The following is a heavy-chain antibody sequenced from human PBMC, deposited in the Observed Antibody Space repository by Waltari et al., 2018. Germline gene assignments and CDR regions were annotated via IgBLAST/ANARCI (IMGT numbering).Heavy chain of an antibody. V-gene: IGHV1-69*01. CDR1: GGTFSRYA. CDR2: IIPICGTA. J-gene: IGHJ4*02. CDR3: ARDYEDSYGRSGGDYFDY. Sequence: QVQLVQSGAEVKKPGSAVKVSCKASGGTFSRYAIRWVRQAAGQGLEWMGGIIPICGTANDAQKFQGRVTITADESTSTAYMELSSLRSEDTAVYYCARDYEDSYGRSGGDYFDYWGQGTLVTVSS. D-gene: IGHD5-18*01.